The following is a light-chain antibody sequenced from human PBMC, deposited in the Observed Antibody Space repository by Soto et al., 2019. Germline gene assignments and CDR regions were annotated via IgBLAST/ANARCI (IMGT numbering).Light chain of an antibody. Sequence: DIVMTQSPDSLAVSLGERATINCKSSQSVLYSSNNQNYLAWYQQKPGQPPKLLIYWASTRQSGVPDRFSGSGSGKDFTLTISSLQAEDVAVYYCQQYYDGPRTFGQGTKVEI. V-gene: IGKV4-1*01. J-gene: IGKJ1*01. CDR1: QSVLYSSNNQNY. CDR3: QQYYDGPRT. CDR2: WAS.